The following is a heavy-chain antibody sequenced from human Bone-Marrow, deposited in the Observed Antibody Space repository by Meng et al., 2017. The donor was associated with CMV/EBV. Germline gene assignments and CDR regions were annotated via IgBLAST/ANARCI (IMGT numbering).Heavy chain of an antibody. D-gene: IGHD3-22*01. J-gene: IGHJ4*02. CDR3: ARVRYYDSSGYPFDFDY. Sequence: YNFANYGISWVRQAPGQGPEWMGWVTTYKSNTNHAQKLQGRVTMTTDTSTSTGYMELRSLRSDDTAVYYCARVRYYDSSGYPFDFDYWGQGTPVTVSS. CDR2: VTTYKSNT. CDR1: YNFANYG. V-gene: IGHV1-18*01.